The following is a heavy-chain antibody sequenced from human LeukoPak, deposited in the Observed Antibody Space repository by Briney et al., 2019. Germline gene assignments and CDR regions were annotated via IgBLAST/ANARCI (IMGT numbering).Heavy chain of an antibody. V-gene: IGHV1-2*02. CDR2: INPNSGGT. J-gene: IGHJ5*02. CDR3: ARGYYYDSSGYFLHWFDP. CDR1: GYTFTGYY. D-gene: IGHD3-22*01. Sequence: ASVKVSCKASGYTFTGYYMHWVRQAPGQGLEWMGWINPNSGGTNYAQKFQGRVTMTRDMSTSTAYMELSSLRSEDTAVYYCARGYYYDSSGYFLHWFDPWGQGTLVTVSS.